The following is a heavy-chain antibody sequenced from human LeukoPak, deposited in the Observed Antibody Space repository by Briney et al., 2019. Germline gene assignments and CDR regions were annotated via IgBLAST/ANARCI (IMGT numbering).Heavy chain of an antibody. CDR1: GLSFSSFA. D-gene: IGHD3-16*01. CDR3: ARASWVSTADAVR. V-gene: IGHV3-23*01. CDR2: MKGTGGT. Sequence: HPGGSLRLSCAASGLSFSSFAMSWVRQAPARGLEWLSSMKGTGGTIYADSVRGRCTLFRDGSRNTVYLQLNNLRVEDTAVYYCARASWVSTADAVRWGQGTVVTVSP. J-gene: IGHJ4*02.